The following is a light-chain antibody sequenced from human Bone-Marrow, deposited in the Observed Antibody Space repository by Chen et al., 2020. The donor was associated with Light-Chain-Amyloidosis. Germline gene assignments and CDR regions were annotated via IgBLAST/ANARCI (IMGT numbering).Light chain of an antibody. CDR2: EVT. CDR1: SGDVGGDNH. Sequence: QSALTQPASVSGSPGQSITISCTGTSGDVGGDNHVSWYQQHPDKATKLMIYEVTNRPSWVPDRFAGSKSDNTASLTISGLQTEDEADYFCSSYTITNTLVFGSGTRVTVL. CDR3: SSYTITNTLV. J-gene: IGLJ1*01. V-gene: IGLV2-14*01.